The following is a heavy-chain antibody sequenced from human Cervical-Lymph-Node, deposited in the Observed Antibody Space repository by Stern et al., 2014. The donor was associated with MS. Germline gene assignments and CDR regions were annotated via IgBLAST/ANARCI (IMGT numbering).Heavy chain of an antibody. J-gene: IGHJ4*02. CDR2: IYTSGST. D-gene: IGHD3-10*01. Sequence: QVQLQESGPGLVKPSQTLSLTCTVSGGSISSGSYYWSWIRQPAGKGLEXIGRIYTSGSTHYNPSLKSRVTISVDTSKNQFYLKLSSVTAADTAVYYCAREAEGTMVRGVPDYWGQGTLVTVSS. V-gene: IGHV4-61*02. CDR3: AREAEGTMVRGVPDY. CDR1: GGSISSGSYY.